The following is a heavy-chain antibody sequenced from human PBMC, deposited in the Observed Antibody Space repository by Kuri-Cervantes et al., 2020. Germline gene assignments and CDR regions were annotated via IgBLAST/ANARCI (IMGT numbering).Heavy chain of an antibody. V-gene: IGHV3-11*01. Sequence: SCAASGFTFSDYYMSWIRQAPGKGLEWVSYISSSGSTIYYADSVKGRFTISRDNAKNSLYLQMNSLRAEDTAVYYCAGSSWSHDAFDIWGQGTMVTVSS. CDR1: GFTFSDYY. CDR2: ISSSGSTI. CDR3: AGSSWSHDAFDI. D-gene: IGHD6-13*01. J-gene: IGHJ3*02.